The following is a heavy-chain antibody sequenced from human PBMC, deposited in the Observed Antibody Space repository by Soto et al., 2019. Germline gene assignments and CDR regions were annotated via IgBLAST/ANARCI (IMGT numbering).Heavy chain of an antibody. V-gene: IGHV3-53*01. J-gene: IGHJ4*02. D-gene: IGHD3-9*01. Sequence: GGSLRLSCAASGFTVSSNYMSWVRQAPGKGLEWVSVIYSGGSTYYADSVKGRFTISRDNSKNTLHLQMNSLRAEDTAVYYCARGRAYDILTGYYSPEPFDYWGQGTLVTVSS. CDR1: GFTVSSNY. CDR2: IYSGGST. CDR3: ARGRAYDILTGYYSPEPFDY.